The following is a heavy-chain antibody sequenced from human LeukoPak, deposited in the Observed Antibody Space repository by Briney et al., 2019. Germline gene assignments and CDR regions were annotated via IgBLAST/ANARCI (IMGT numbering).Heavy chain of an antibody. J-gene: IGHJ4*02. Sequence: GVSLRLSCAASGFTFSSFWMNWVRHTPGKGLEWVANIEGDGSEKNYMDSVKGRFTISRDNAKKSLPLQMNRLSAEDTGVYYCAGGRGWLIDYWGQGTLVTVSS. D-gene: IGHD6-19*01. CDR1: GFTFSSFW. CDR3: AGGRGWLIDY. V-gene: IGHV3-7*03. CDR2: IEGDGSEK.